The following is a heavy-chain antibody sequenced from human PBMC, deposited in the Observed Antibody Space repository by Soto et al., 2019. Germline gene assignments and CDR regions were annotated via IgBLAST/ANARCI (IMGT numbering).Heavy chain of an antibody. J-gene: IGHJ5*01. Sequence: SETLSLTCTVSGGSISSSSYYWGWIRQPPGKGLEWIGSIYYSGSTYYNPSLKSRVTISVDTSKNQFSLKLSSVTAADTAVYYCALHSPSGSYYNLFDFWGQRSLVTGSS. D-gene: IGHD3-10*01. CDR1: GGSISSSSYY. CDR2: IYYSGST. CDR3: ALHSPSGSYYNLFDF. V-gene: IGHV4-39*01.